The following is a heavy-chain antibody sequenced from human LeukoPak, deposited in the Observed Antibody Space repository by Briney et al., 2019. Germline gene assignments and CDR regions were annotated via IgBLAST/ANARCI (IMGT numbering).Heavy chain of an antibody. CDR1: GFTFSGYA. J-gene: IGHJ4*02. Sequence: GGSLRLSCAASGFTFSGYAMCWVRPAPGKGLEWVLPISGCGDKTYYADSLKGRFTISRDNSKNTLYLQMNSPRAEDTAVYYCVRGRGNWNDQLVDYWGQGTLVTVSS. CDR2: ISGCGDKT. CDR3: VRGRGNWNDQLVDY. D-gene: IGHD1-1*01. V-gene: IGHV3-23*01.